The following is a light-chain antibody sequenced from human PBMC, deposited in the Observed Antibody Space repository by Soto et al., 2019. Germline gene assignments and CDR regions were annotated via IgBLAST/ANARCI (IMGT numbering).Light chain of an antibody. J-gene: IGKJ1*01. CDR3: QQYNSDSRT. Sequence: DIQMTQSPSTLSASVGDSVTITCRASQSISNRLAWYQQKPGKAPKVLIYKASSLESGVPSRFSGSGSGTEFSLTISSLQPDDFATYYCQQYNSDSRTFGQGTKVDIK. V-gene: IGKV1-5*03. CDR1: QSISNR. CDR2: KAS.